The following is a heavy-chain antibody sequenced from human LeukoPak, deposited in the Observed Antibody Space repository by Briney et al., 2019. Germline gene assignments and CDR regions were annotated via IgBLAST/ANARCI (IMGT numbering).Heavy chain of an antibody. CDR3: ARATMVRDVIDEY. J-gene: IGHJ4*02. CDR1: GYSFSDYY. V-gene: IGHV1-2*05. CDR2: RNPHSGCR. Sequence: ASVKVSCKAAGYSFSDYYIHWFRQSTGERLEWVVRRNPHSGCRRYSEKVQGRVTMSTVTTISVAYLEARSLKSDDTGVYFCARATMVRDVIDEYWGQGTLVTVSS. D-gene: IGHD3-10*01.